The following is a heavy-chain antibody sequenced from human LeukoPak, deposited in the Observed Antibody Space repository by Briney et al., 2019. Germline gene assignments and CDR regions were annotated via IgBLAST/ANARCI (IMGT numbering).Heavy chain of an antibody. D-gene: IGHD3/OR15-3a*01. V-gene: IGHV3-9*01. CDR1: GFTFDEYA. Sequence: GGSLRLSCAASGFTFDEYAMHWVRQAPGKGLEWVSGISWNSGLIDYADSVKGRFTISRDNAKNSLYLQMNSLKAEDTAFYYRAKVGIFGLVTYYFDYWGQGTLVTASS. J-gene: IGHJ4*02. CDR3: AKVGIFGLVTYYFDY. CDR2: ISWNSGLI.